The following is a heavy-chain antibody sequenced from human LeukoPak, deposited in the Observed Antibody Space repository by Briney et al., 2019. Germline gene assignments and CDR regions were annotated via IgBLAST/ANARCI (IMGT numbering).Heavy chain of an antibody. V-gene: IGHV3-23*01. Sequence: GGTLRLSCAGSGFPFSSRGMNWVRQAPGKGLEWVSGISPGGGPTYYADSVRGRFTISRDDSKNTLYLQMKNLRAEDTAVYYCAKDGAWLRFDDWGQGILVTVSS. CDR1: GFPFSSRG. CDR3: AKDGAWLRFDD. D-gene: IGHD5-12*01. CDR2: ISPGGGPT. J-gene: IGHJ4*02.